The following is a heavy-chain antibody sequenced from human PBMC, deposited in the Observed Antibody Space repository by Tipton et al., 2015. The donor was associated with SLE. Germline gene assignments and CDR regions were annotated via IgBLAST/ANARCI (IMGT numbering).Heavy chain of an antibody. J-gene: IGHJ6*02. Sequence: SLRLSCAASGFTVSSNYVTWVRQAPGKGLEWVSVIYSGGTTYYADSVKGRFTISRDNSKNTLYLQMNSLRAEDTAVYYCARTNSYGYPYYYGMDVWGQGTTVTVSS. CDR3: ARTNSYGYPYYYGMDV. D-gene: IGHD5-18*01. V-gene: IGHV3-53*05. CDR1: GFTVSSNY. CDR2: IYSGGTT.